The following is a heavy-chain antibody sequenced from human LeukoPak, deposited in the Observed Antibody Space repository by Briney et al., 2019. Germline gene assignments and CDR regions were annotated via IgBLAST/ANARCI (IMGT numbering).Heavy chain of an antibody. D-gene: IGHD2-15*01. Sequence: PSETLSLTCTVSGGSITSDSYYWAWFRQPPGKGLEWIGSIYYSGSTYYNPSLKSRVTISADTSKNQFSLKLSSVTAADTAVYYCARDKPENCNRGSCFFTWGPGTLVTVSS. CDR1: GGSITSDSYY. J-gene: IGHJ5*02. V-gene: IGHV4-39*07. CDR3: ARDKPENCNRGSCFFT. CDR2: IYYSGST.